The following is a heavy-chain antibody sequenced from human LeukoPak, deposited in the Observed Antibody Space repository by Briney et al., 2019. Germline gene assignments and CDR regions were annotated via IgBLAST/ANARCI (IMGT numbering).Heavy chain of an antibody. CDR1: SGSLSGHF. CDR2: INSGGRT. J-gene: IGHJ4*02. D-gene: IGHD2-2*01. CDR3: ARGKQLPVRGPLDQ. V-gene: IGHV4-34*01. Sequence: TSETLSLTCAVYSGSLSGHFWSWIRQPPGKGLEWIGEINSGGRTNYSPSLEARLRLSVDTSKNQFSLKLHSVTAADTALYYCARGKQLPVRGPLDQWGQGTLVTVSS.